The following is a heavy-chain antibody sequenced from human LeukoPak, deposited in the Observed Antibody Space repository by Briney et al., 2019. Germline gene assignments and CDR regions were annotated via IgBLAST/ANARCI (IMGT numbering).Heavy chain of an antibody. CDR3: AREGLNLNRYFDY. J-gene: IGHJ4*02. D-gene: IGHD1-14*01. Sequence: GGSLRLSCAASGFTFSNYWMSWARQAPGKGLEWVANIKQDGSEKYYVDSVKGRFTISRDNAKNTLYLEMNTLRAEDTAVYYCAREGLNLNRYFDYWGQGTPVTVSS. CDR1: GFTFSNYW. V-gene: IGHV3-7*01. CDR2: IKQDGSEK.